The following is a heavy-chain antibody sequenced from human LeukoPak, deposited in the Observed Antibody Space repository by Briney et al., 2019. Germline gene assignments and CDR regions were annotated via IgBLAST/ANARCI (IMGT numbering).Heavy chain of an antibody. J-gene: IGHJ4*02. CDR1: GFTFSDYY. D-gene: IGHD1-26*01. CDR3: AKVRGPILGYYDF. V-gene: IGHV3-11*04. Sequence: GGSLRLSCAASGFTFSDYYMSWIRQAPGKGLEWVSYISSSGSTIYYADSVKGRFTISRDNSKNSVFLELNNLRPEDTAKYFCAKVRGPILGYYDFWGQGTLLIVSS. CDR2: ISSSGSTI.